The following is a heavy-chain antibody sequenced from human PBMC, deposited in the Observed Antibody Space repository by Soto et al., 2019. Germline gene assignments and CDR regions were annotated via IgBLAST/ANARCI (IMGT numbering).Heavy chain of an antibody. CDR1: GFTFSSYS. Sequence: PGVSLRLSCAASGFTFSSYSMNWVRQAPGKGLEWVSSISDSGDTTHYADFVKGRFTISRDNSKNTLYLQMNSLTAEDTAVYYCAKDRWFDPGGQGTLVTVSS. V-gene: IGHV3-23*01. CDR2: ISDSGDTT. J-gene: IGHJ5*02. CDR3: AKDRWFDP.